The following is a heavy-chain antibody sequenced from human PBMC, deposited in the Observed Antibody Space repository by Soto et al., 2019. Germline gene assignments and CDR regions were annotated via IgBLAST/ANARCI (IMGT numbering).Heavy chain of an antibody. Sequence: GASVKVSCKASGGTFSSYAISWVRQTPGQGLEWMGGIIPIFGTANYAQKFQGRVTITADKSTSTAYMELSSLRTEDTAVYYCARHIFWEWCNWFDPWGQGTLVTVSS. CDR3: ARHIFWEWCNWFDP. CDR1: GGTFSSYA. D-gene: IGHD3-3*01. CDR2: IIPIFGTA. J-gene: IGHJ5*02. V-gene: IGHV1-69*06.